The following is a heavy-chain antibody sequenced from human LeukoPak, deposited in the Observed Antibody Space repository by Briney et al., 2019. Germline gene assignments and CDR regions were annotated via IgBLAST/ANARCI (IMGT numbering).Heavy chain of an antibody. CDR3: ARCPYDSTGYYSVPSHLDY. Sequence: GGSLRLSCAASGFTFDDYGMSWVRQAPGKGLEWVSGINWNGGSTGHADSVKGRFTISRDNAKNSLYLQMNSLSAEDTAVYYCARCPYDSTGYYSVPSHLDYWGQGTLVTVSS. J-gene: IGHJ4*02. CDR2: INWNGGST. CDR1: GFTFDDYG. D-gene: IGHD3-22*01. V-gene: IGHV3-20*04.